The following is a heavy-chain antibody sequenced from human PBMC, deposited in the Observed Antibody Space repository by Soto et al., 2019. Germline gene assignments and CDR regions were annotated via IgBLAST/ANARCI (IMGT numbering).Heavy chain of an antibody. V-gene: IGHV1-18*01. J-gene: IGHJ4*02. CDR2: ISTYTGNT. CDR1: GYTFNTYG. CDR3: ARATIGHSPIDF. D-gene: IGHD5-12*01. Sequence: QVQLVQSGSEVKKPGASVKVSCKASGYTFNTYGISWVRQAPGQGLEWMGWISTYTGNTNYAQKLQGRVSMTTDTSTSTAYMELRSPRSDDTAVYYCARATIGHSPIDFWGQGTLVTVSS.